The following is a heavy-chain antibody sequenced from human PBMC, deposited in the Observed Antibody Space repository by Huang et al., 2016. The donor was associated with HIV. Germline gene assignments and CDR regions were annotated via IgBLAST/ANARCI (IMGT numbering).Heavy chain of an antibody. CDR2: IYWNDDT. D-gene: IGHD3-10*01. J-gene: IGHJ4*02. CDR3: SHIPINMVGGNLVTGFDH. V-gene: IGHV2-5*01. Sequence: QITLKESGPAVVKPTQTLTLTCTFSGFSLSTFGVGVGWFRHPPGRALEWLALIYWNDDTRYSPTLKSRLSITKDTSKNQVVLTVTNMDPVDTGTYYCSHIPINMVGGNLVTGFDHWGQGTLVAVSS. CDR1: GFSLSTFGVG.